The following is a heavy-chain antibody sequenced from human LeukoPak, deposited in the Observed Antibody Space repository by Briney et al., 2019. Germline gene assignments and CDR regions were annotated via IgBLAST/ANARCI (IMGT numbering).Heavy chain of an antibody. CDR3: ARSGWYSGPGDXFDI. CDR2: IYPGDSDT. V-gene: IGHV5-51*01. D-gene: IGHD6-19*01. Sequence: GESLKISCKGSGYSFTSYWIGWVRQMPGKGLEGMGIIYPGDSDTRYSPSFQGQVTISADKSISTAYLQWSSLKASDTAMYYCARSGWYSGPGDXFDIWGQGTMVTVSS. J-gene: IGHJ3*02. CDR1: GYSFTSYW.